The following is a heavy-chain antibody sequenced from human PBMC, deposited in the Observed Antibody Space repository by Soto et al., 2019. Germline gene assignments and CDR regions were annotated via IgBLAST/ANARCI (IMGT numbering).Heavy chain of an antibody. D-gene: IGHD3-22*01. CDR3: ARHEAYYDSSGYYYDWLDP. J-gene: IGHJ5*02. CDR1: GGSISSYY. V-gene: IGHV4-59*01. CDR2: IYYSGST. Sequence: PSETLSLTCTVSGGSISSYYWSWIRQPPGKGLEWIGYIYYSGSTNYNPSLKSRVTISVDTSKNQFSLKLSSVTAADTAVYYCARHEAYYDSSGYYYDWLDPWGQGTLVT.